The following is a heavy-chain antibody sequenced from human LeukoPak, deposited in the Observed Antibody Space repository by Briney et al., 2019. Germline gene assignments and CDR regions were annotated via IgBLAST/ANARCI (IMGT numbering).Heavy chain of an antibody. CDR1: GGSIGSGAYY. CDR3: ASEGLAVAGNFLY. Sequence: PSETLSLTCTVSGGSIGSGAYYWSWIRQPAGKGPEWIGRIYASGSTNYNPSLKSRVTISVDTSENQFSLNLRSVTAADTAVYYCASEGLAVAGNFLYWGQGALVTVPS. V-gene: IGHV4-61*02. CDR2: IYASGST. J-gene: IGHJ4*02. D-gene: IGHD6-19*01.